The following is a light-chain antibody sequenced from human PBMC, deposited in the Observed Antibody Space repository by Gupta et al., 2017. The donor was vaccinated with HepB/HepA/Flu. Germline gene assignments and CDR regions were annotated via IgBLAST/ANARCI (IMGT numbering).Light chain of an antibody. CDR3: QSYDSSLSGPV. CDR2: DNS. Sequence: QSVLTQPPSVSGAPGQRVTISCTGSSSNIGAGYDVHWYQQLPGTAPKLLIYDNSNRPSGVSDRFSGSKSDTPASLAITGLQADDEADYYCQSYDSSLSGPVFGGGTKLTVL. J-gene: IGLJ3*02. CDR1: SSNIGAGYD. V-gene: IGLV1-40*01.